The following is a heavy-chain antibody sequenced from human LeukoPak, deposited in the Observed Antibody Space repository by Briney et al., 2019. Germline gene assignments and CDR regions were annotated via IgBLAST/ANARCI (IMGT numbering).Heavy chain of an antibody. J-gene: IGHJ4*02. Sequence: GGSLRLSCTVSGFTFGSYWINWVRQAPGKGPEWVASINQDGSDHYYVDSVKGRFTISRDNAKDSLYLQMSSLRVEDTAVYYCVRGRPYWGQGTLVTVSS. CDR2: INQDGSDH. CDR3: VRGRPY. V-gene: IGHV3-7*05. CDR1: GFTFGSYW.